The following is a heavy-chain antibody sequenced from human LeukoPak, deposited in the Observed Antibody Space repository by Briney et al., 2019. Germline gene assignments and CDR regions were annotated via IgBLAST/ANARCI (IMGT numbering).Heavy chain of an antibody. CDR3: ARYPTVTPGYFDY. CDR2: IYYSGST. V-gene: IGHV4-31*03. J-gene: IGHJ4*02. Sequence: PSETLSLTCTVSGGSISSGGYYWSRIRQHPGKGLEWIGYIYYSGSTYYNPSLKSRVTISVDTSKNQFSLKLSSVTAADTAVYYCARYPTVTPGYFDYWGQGTLVTVSS. D-gene: IGHD4-17*01. CDR1: GGSISSGGYY.